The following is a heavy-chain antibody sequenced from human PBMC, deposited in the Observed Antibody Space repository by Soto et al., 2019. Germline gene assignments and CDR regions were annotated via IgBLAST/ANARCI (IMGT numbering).Heavy chain of an antibody. V-gene: IGHV4-39*01. D-gene: IGHD3-9*01. Sequence: QLQLQESGPGLVKPSETLSLTCTVSGGSISSSSYYWGWIRQPPGKGLEWIGSIYYSGSTYYNPSLKSRVTISVDTSKNQFSLKLSSVTAADTAVYYCARHGGTLRYFDPMPYYYYGMDVWGQGTTVTVSS. CDR3: ARHGGTLRYFDPMPYYYYGMDV. J-gene: IGHJ6*02. CDR2: IYYSGST. CDR1: GGSISSSSYY.